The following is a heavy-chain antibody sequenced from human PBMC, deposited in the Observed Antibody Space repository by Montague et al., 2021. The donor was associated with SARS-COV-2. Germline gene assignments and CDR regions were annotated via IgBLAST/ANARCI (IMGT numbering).Heavy chain of an antibody. V-gene: IGHV4-39*01. CDR3: ARREYSYGWGD. D-gene: IGHD5-18*01. CDR2: VDHSGNT. Sequence: SETLSLTCTVTGGPISGSSDYWGWIRQSPGKGLEWIASVDHSGNTYYSPSLKSRLTISVDTSKNRFSLKLNSVTAADTALYYCARREYSYGWGDWGQGTLVTVSS. J-gene: IGHJ4*02. CDR1: GGPISGSSDY.